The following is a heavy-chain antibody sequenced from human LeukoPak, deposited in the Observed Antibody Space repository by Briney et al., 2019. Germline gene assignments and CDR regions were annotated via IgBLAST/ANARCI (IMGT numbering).Heavy chain of an antibody. CDR2: IYPGDSDI. J-gene: IGHJ5*02. Sequence: GESLKISCKGSGYSFTTNWIGWVRQMPGKGLEWMGIIYPGDSDIRYSPSFQGQVTISADKSISTAYLQWSSLKASDTAMYYCARSRDIAAKNWFDPWGQGTLVTVSS. D-gene: IGHD6-13*01. CDR3: ARSRDIAAKNWFDP. CDR1: GYSFTTNW. V-gene: IGHV5-51*01.